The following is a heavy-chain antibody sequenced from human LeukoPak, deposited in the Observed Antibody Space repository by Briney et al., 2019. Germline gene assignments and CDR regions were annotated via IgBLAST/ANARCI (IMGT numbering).Heavy chain of an antibody. V-gene: IGHV4-59*01. J-gene: IGHJ1*01. CDR1: GGSISSYY. CDR3: ARGYSSGHFQH. CDR2: IYYSGST. Sequence: SETLSLTCTVSGGSISSYYWSWIRQPPGKGLEWIGYIYYSGSTNYNPSLKSRVTISVDTSKNQLSLKLSSVTAADTAVYYCARGYSSGHFQHWGQGTLVTVSS. D-gene: IGHD6-19*01.